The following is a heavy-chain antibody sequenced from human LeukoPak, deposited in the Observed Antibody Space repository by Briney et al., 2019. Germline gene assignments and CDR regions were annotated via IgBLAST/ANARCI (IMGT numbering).Heavy chain of an antibody. Sequence: QPGRSLRLSCAASGFTFSRYGLHWVRQAPGKGLGWVAVIANDGKDKKYADSVKGRFSISRDNSKSTLYLQMDSLRAEDTGVYYCAKDQQVGAAAYYFDSWGQGTLVTVPS. D-gene: IGHD6-13*01. V-gene: IGHV3-30*18. CDR1: GFTFSRYG. CDR2: IANDGKDK. J-gene: IGHJ4*02. CDR3: AKDQQVGAAAYYFDS.